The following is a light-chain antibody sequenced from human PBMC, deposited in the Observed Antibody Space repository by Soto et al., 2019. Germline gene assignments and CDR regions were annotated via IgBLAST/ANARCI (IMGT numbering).Light chain of an antibody. CDR3: QQYYDTPST. V-gene: IGKV4-1*01. CDR2: WAS. CDR1: HRFLYSSNNNNY. J-gene: IGKJ1*01. Sequence: DIVMTQSPDSLAVSLGEMATVNCESSHRFLYSSNNNNYIAWYQQKPGQPPKLIIYWASTRESGVPDRFSGSGSGTDFTLTISSLQAEDVAIYYCQQYYDTPSTFGQGTKVDIK.